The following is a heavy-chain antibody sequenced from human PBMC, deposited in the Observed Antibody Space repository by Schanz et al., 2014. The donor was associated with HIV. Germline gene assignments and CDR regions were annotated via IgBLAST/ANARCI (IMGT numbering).Heavy chain of an antibody. Sequence: EVQLVESGGGLVQPGGTLRLSCATSGFTFRTFSMDWVRQSPGRGLEWLAYISPGGDTVYYAESVKGRFTISRDNSKNTLYFQMNSLRAEDTAIYYCAKTSYGWYFDYWGQGTLVTVSS. CDR1: GFTFRTFS. D-gene: IGHD6-19*01. CDR2: ISPGGDTV. J-gene: IGHJ4*02. CDR3: AKTSYGWYFDY. V-gene: IGHV3-48*01.